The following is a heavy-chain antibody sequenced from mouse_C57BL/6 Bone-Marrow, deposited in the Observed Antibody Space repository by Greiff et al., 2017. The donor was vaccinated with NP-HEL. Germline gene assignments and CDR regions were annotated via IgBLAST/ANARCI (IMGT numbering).Heavy chain of an antibody. Sequence: QVQLQQPGAELVKPGASVKMSCKASGYTFTSYWITWVKQRPGQGLEWIGDIYPGSGSTNYNEKFKSKATLTVDTSSSTAYMQLSSLTSEDSAVYYCARGVSSVLYYAMDYWGQGTSVTVSS. CDR3: ARGVSSVLYYAMDY. D-gene: IGHD3-2*02. J-gene: IGHJ4*01. CDR1: GYTFTSYW. CDR2: IYPGSGST. V-gene: IGHV1-55*01.